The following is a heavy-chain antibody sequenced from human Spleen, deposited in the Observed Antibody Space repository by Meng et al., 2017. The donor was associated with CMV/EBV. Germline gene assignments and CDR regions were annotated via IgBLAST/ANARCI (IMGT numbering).Heavy chain of an antibody. CDR2: MYHSGIT. D-gene: IGHD3-10*01. J-gene: IGHJ6*02. CDR3: ARDNYHYGSGHFDV. CDR1: GGSISSGNW. Sequence: SETLSLTCAVSGGSISSGNWWSWIRQSPGKGLEWIGEMYHSGITNYNPSLNSRVTISVDKSKNHYSLKLSSVTAADTAVYYCARDNYHYGSGHFDVGGQGTTVTVSS. V-gene: IGHV4-4*02.